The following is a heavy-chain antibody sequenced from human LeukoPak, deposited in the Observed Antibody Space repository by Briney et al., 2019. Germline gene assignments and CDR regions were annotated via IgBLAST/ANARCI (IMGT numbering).Heavy chain of an antibody. CDR2: IIPIFGTA. J-gene: IGHJ4*02. CDR3: ARAKREWAARPQNYYFDY. D-gene: IGHD6-6*01. CDR1: GGTFSSYA. Sequence: SVKVSCKASGGTFSSYAISWVRQAPGQGLEWMGGIIPIFGTASYAQKFQGRVTITTDESTSTAYMELSSLRSEDTAVYYCARAKREWAARPQNYYFDYWGQGTLVTVSS. V-gene: IGHV1-69*05.